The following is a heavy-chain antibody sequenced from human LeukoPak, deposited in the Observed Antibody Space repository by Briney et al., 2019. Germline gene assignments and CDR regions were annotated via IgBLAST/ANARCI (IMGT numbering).Heavy chain of an antibody. CDR1: GYTFTSYG. CDR3: ASAMVRGVIMFDY. Sequence: ASVKVSCKASGYTFTSYGISWVRQAPGQGLEWMGWISAYNGNTNYAQKLQGRVTMTRDTSTSTVYMELSSLRSEDTAVYYCASAMVRGVIMFDYWGQGTLVTVSS. D-gene: IGHD3-10*01. CDR2: ISAYNGNT. J-gene: IGHJ4*02. V-gene: IGHV1-18*01.